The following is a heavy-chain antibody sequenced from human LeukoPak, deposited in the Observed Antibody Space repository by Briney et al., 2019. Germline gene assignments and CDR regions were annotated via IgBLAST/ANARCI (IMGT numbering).Heavy chain of an antibody. Sequence: PGGSLRLSCAASEFAFSNHAMSWVRQAPGKGLEWVSGISGSGDSKYYADSVRGRFTISRDNSKNTLYLQMNSLRAEDTAVYYCAKRVDIVVVTADYYFDYWGQGTLVTVSS. D-gene: IGHD2-21*02. J-gene: IGHJ4*02. CDR1: EFAFSNHA. CDR2: ISGSGDSK. V-gene: IGHV3-23*01. CDR3: AKRVDIVVVTADYYFDY.